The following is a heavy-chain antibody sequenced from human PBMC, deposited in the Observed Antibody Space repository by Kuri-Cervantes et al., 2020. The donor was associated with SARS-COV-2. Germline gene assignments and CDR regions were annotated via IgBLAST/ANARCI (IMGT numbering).Heavy chain of an antibody. Sequence: GESLKISCAASGFIFSNYAMSWVRQAPGKGLEWVSTISHSGSTIHYADSVKGRFTISRDSSENTLFLRMYSLRGDDTAIYYCAREGYSSGQDFDSWGQGALVTVSS. V-gene: IGHV3-23*01. D-gene: IGHD6-19*01. J-gene: IGHJ4*02. CDR3: AREGYSSGQDFDS. CDR2: ISHSGSTI. CDR1: GFIFSNYA.